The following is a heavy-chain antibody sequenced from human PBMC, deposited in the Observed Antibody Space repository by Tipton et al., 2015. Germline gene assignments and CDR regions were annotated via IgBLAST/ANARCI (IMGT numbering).Heavy chain of an antibody. J-gene: IGHJ5*02. Sequence: TLSLTCAVDWGPLRGFYWSWIRQPPVKGLEWIGYIYYTGSTYYNPSLKSRVTISVDTSKNQFSLKLNSVTAADTAVYYCARVSTFLNWFDPWGQGTLITVSS. CDR2: IYYTGST. D-gene: IGHD3-16*01. V-gene: IGHV4-34*09. CDR3: ARVSTFLNWFDP. CDR1: WGPLRGFY.